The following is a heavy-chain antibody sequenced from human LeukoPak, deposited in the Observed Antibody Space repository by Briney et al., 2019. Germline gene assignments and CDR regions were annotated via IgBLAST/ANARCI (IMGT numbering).Heavy chain of an antibody. CDR2: IYSGGRT. V-gene: IGHV3-66*01. CDR1: GFTVSSNY. D-gene: IGHD5-18*01. Sequence: PGGSLRLSCAASGFTVSSNYITWVRQGPGKGLEWVSIIYSGGRTYYADSVKGRFTISRDNSKNTLYLQMNSLRAEDTAVYYCARSFRGDTTIVWAFDIWGQGTMVTVSS. J-gene: IGHJ3*02. CDR3: ARSFRGDTTIVWAFDI.